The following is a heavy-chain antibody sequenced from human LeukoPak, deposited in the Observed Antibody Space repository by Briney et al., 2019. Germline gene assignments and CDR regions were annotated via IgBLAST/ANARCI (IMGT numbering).Heavy chain of an antibody. CDR1: GYTFTSYA. CDR2: INTNTENP. D-gene: IGHD6-13*01. Sequence: ASVKVSCKASGYTFTSYAMNWVRQTPGQGLEWMGWINTNTENPTYAQGFTGRVSFSFDTSVSTAYLQISSLKAEDTAVYYCASSSSWLHDNWFDPWGQGTLVTVSS. V-gene: IGHV7-4-1*02. CDR3: ASSSSWLHDNWFDP. J-gene: IGHJ5*02.